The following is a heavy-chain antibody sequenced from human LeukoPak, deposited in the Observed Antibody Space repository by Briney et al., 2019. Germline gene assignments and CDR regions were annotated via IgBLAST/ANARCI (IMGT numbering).Heavy chain of an antibody. Sequence: SQTLSLTCAISGDSVSSNSAAWNWIRQSPSSCLEWLGRTYYRSKWYNDYAVSVNSRITIIPDTSKNQFSLQLNSVTPEDTAVYYCARGEIRPGPYYYYYYYMDVWGKGTTVTVSS. CDR2: TYYRSKWYN. V-gene: IGHV6-1*01. CDR1: GDSVSSNSAA. D-gene: IGHD3-10*01. CDR3: ARGEIRPGPYYYYYYYMDV. J-gene: IGHJ6*03.